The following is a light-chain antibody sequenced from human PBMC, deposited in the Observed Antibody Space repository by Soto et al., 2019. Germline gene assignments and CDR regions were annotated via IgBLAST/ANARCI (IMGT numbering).Light chain of an antibody. CDR1: QSVSSSY. Sequence: EIVLTQSPGTLSLSPGERATLSCRASQSVSSSYLAWYQQKPGQAPRLLIYGASSRATGIPDRFSGSGSGTDFTITISRREPEDFAVYYCQQYNRAPRTFGQGTKVEIK. CDR3: QQYNRAPRT. J-gene: IGKJ1*01. CDR2: GAS. V-gene: IGKV3-20*01.